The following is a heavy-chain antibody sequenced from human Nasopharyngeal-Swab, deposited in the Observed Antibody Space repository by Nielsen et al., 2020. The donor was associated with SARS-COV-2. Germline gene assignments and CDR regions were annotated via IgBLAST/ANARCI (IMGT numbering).Heavy chain of an antibody. CDR2: IYGGGST. V-gene: IGHV3-53*04. Sequence: GESLKISCAASGFTVSSNYMSWVRQAPGKGLEWVSVIYGGGSTYYADSVKGRFTISRHNSKNTLYLQMNSLRAEDTAVYYCARVPYDILHFRGGMDVWGQGTTVTVSS. J-gene: IGHJ6*02. CDR1: GFTVSSNY. CDR3: ARVPYDILHFRGGMDV. D-gene: IGHD3-9*01.